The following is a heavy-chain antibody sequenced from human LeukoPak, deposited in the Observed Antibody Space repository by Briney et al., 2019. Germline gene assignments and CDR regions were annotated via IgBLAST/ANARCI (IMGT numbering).Heavy chain of an antibody. CDR2: INPNSGGT. D-gene: IGHD6-19*01. V-gene: IGHV1-2*02. CDR1: GYTFTGYY. J-gene: IGHJ4*02. CDR3: ARGDLRSGWYLQGDY. Sequence: GASVKVSCKASGYTFTGYYMHWVRQAPGQGLEWMGWINPNSGGTNYAQKFQGRVTMTRDTSISTAYMELSRLRSDDTAVYYCARGDLRSGWYLQGDYWGQGTLVTVSS.